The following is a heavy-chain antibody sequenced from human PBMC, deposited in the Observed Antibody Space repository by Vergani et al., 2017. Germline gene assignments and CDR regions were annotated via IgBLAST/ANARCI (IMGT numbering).Heavy chain of an antibody. CDR1: GYSFTSYW. CDR2: IYPGDSDT. D-gene: IGHD1-26*01. V-gene: IGHV5-51*01. CDR3: ARLYLEGRWELPWGWFDP. Sequence: EVQLVQSGAEVKKPGESLKISCKGSGYSFTSYWIGWVRQMPGKGLEWMGIIYPGDSDTRYSPSFQGQVTISADKSISTAYLQWSSLKASDTARYYCARLYLEGRWELPWGWFDPWGQGTLVTVSS. J-gene: IGHJ5*02.